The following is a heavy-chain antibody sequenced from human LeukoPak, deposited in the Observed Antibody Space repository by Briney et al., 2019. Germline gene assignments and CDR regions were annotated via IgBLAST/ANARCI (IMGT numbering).Heavy chain of an antibody. J-gene: IGHJ4*02. D-gene: IGHD3-16*01. V-gene: IGHV4-4*02. CDR2: IFHSGTT. Sequence: TSETLSLTCAVSGGSINDNYWWSWVRQPPEKGLEWIGEIFHSGTTNYNPSLKGRVTMSVDGSENQFSLRLSSVTAADTAVYFCARGHDYIWGVWGQGTLVTVSA. CDR1: GGSINDNYW. CDR3: ARGHDYIWGV.